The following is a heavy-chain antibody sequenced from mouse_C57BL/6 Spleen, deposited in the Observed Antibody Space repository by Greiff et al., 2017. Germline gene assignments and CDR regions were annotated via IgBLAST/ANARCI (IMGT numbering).Heavy chain of an antibody. V-gene: IGHV3-8*01. Sequence: EVHLVESGPGLAKPSQTLSLTCSVTGYSITSDYWNWIRKFPGNKLEYMGYISYSGSTYYNPSLKSRISITRDTSKNQYYLQLNSVTTEDTATYYCARLRGNLYWYFDVWGTGTTVTVSS. CDR1: GYSITSDY. CDR3: ARLRGNLYWYFDV. D-gene: IGHD2-1*01. CDR2: ISYSGST. J-gene: IGHJ1*03.